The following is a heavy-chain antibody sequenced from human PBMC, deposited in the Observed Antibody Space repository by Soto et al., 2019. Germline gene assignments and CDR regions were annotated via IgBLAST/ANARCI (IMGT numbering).Heavy chain of an antibody. CDR1: GYTFTGYY. V-gene: IGHV1-2*02. CDR2: INPNSGGT. D-gene: IGHD3-3*01. J-gene: IGHJ6*02. Sequence: WASVKVSCKASGYTFTGYYMHWVRQAPGQGLEWMGWINPNSGGTNYAQKFQGRVTMTRDTSISTAYMELSRLRFDDTAVYYCARDVRFLEWSYYYYGMDVWGQGTTVTVSS. CDR3: ARDVRFLEWSYYYYGMDV.